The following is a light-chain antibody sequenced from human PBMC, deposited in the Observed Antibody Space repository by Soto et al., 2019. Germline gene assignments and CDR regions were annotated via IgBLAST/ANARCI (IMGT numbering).Light chain of an antibody. Sequence: EIVLTQSPGTLSLSPGERATLSCTASQSVSSSYLAWYQQRPGQAPRPLIYGASSRATGTPDRFSGSGSGTDFTLIISRLEPEDFAVYYCQQYGSSVLTFGGGTKVDIK. CDR2: GAS. J-gene: IGKJ4*01. CDR3: QQYGSSVLT. CDR1: QSVSSSY. V-gene: IGKV3-20*01.